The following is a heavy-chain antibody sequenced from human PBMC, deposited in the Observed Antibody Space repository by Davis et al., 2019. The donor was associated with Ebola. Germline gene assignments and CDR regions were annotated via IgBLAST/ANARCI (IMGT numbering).Heavy chain of an antibody. CDR1: GFPFSPYS. CDR3: ARRILLSSRGGMDV. J-gene: IGHJ6*02. D-gene: IGHD2/OR15-2a*01. CDR2: SSIYVEHI. Sequence: PGGSLRLSCVGSGFPFSPYSLNWVRQAPGKEPEWVAHSSIYVEHISYGESVKGRFTVSRDDAQNSLYLQMNSLRDDDTGVYYCARRILLSSRGGMDVWGQGTTVTVSS. V-gene: IGHV3-48*02.